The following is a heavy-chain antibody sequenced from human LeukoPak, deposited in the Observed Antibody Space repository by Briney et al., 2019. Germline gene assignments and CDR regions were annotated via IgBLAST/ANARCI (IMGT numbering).Heavy chain of an antibody. D-gene: IGHD6-19*01. Sequence: GGSLRLSCGASGFTFNTYWMIRVRQAPGKGLEWVAKINQDGSEKYYVDSVKGRFTISRDNAKNSLYLQMNSLRVEDTAVYYCARDALAFDIWGQGTMVTVSS. CDR3: ARDALAFDI. V-gene: IGHV3-7*04. CDR1: GFTFNTYW. J-gene: IGHJ3*02. CDR2: INQDGSEK.